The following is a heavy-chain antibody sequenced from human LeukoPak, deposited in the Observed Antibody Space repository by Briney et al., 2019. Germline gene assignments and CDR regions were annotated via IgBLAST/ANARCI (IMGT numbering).Heavy chain of an antibody. CDR3: ARGPYSSNWNVVSDP. CDR2: INPNSGGT. V-gene: IGHV1-2*02. CDR1: GYTFTGYY. D-gene: IGHD6-13*01. J-gene: IGHJ5*02. Sequence: ASVKVSCKASGYTFTGYYMHWVRQAPGQGLEWMGWINPNSGGTNSAQKFQGRVTMTRDTYISTAYMEVNRLRSDDTAVYYCARGPYSSNWNVVSDPWGQGTLVTVSS.